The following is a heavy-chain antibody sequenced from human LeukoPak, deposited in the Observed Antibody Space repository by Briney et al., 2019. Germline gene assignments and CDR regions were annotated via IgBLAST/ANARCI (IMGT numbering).Heavy chain of an antibody. J-gene: IGHJ4*02. CDR3: ARGTHVLRYFDWLLPFDY. Sequence: SETLSLTCTGSGGSISSYYWSWIRQPAGKGLEWIGEINHSGSTNYNPSLKSRVTISVDTSKNQFSLKLSSVTAADTAVYYCARGTHVLRYFDWLLPFDYWGQGTLVTVSS. CDR2: INHSGST. V-gene: IGHV4-34*01. CDR1: GGSISSYY. D-gene: IGHD3-9*01.